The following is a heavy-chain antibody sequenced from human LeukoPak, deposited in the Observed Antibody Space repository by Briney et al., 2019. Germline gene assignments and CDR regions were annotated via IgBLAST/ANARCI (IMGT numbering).Heavy chain of an antibody. J-gene: IGHJ5*02. Sequence: GGSLRLSCAASGFIFSNYGMQWVRQAPGKGLEWVAVISYDGSNKYYADSVKGRFTISRDNSKNTLYLQMNSLRAEDTAVYYCAKDLAIVGATWGQGTLVTVSS. CDR2: ISYDGSNK. CDR1: GFIFSNYG. D-gene: IGHD1-26*01. V-gene: IGHV3-30*18. CDR3: AKDLAIVGAT.